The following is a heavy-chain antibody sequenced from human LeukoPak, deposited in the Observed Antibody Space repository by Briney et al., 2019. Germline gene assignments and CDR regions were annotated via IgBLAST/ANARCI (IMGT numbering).Heavy chain of an antibody. J-gene: IGHJ4*02. D-gene: IGHD3-3*01. CDR1: GFTFSSYG. Sequence: TGGSLRLSCAASGFTFSSYGMHWVRQAPGKGLEWVAFIRYDGSNKYYADSVKGRFTISRDNSKNTLYLQMNSLRAGDTAVYYCAKEAGYDFWSGYYYFDYWGQGTLVTVSS. CDR3: AKEAGYDFWSGYYYFDY. V-gene: IGHV3-30*02. CDR2: IRYDGSNK.